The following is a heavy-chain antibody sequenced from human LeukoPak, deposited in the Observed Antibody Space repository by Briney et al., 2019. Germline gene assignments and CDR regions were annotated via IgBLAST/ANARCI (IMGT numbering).Heavy chain of an antibody. J-gene: IGHJ4*02. CDR2: IYSDNT. CDR3: ARSRVGYCSSTSCYFLFDY. Sequence: GGSLRLSCTVSGFTVSSNSMSWVRQAPGKGLEWVSFIYSDNTHYSDSVKGRFTISRDNSKNSLYLQMNSLRAEDTAVYYCARSRVGYCSSTSCYFLFDYWGQGTLVTVSS. V-gene: IGHV3-53*01. CDR1: GFTVSSNS. D-gene: IGHD2-2*01.